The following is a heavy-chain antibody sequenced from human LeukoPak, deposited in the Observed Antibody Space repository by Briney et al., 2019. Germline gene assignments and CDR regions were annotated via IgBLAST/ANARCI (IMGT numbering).Heavy chain of an antibody. Sequence: SETLSLTCAVYGGSFSGYYWSWIRQPPGKGLEWIGEINHSGSTNYNPSLKSRVTISVDTSKNQFSLKLGSVTAADTAVYYCARGVYYGSGSYYRFDYWGRGTLVTVSS. J-gene: IGHJ4*02. CDR2: INHSGST. V-gene: IGHV4-34*01. D-gene: IGHD3-10*01. CDR3: ARGVYYGSGSYYRFDY. CDR1: GGSFSGYY.